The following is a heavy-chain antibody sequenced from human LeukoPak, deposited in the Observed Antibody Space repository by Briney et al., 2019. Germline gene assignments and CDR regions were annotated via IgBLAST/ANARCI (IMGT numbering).Heavy chain of an antibody. CDR1: GYSISSGYF. J-gene: IGHJ4*02. Sequence: SETLSLTCTVSGYSISSGYFWGWIRQPPGKGLEWIGSLYHSGSTYYNPSLKSRVTISVDTSKNQFSLKLSSVTAADTAVYYCAKALNSYGLGYWGQGTLVTVSS. CDR2: LYHSGST. CDR3: AKALNSYGLGY. D-gene: IGHD5-18*01. V-gene: IGHV4-38-2*02.